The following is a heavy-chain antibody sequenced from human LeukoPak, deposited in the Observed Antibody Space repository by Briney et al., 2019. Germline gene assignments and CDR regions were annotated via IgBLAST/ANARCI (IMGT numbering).Heavy chain of an antibody. J-gene: IGHJ4*02. V-gene: IGHV3-23*01. CDR3: AKERTLAIYYFDY. CDR1: GFSFSSYA. D-gene: IGHD3-3*01. Sequence: PGGSLRLSYAASGFSFSSYAMTWVRQAPGKGLEWVSAISGSGGSTHYADSVKGRFTVSRDNSKNTLYLQMNSLRAEDTAVYYCAKERTLAIYYFDYWGQGTLVTVSS. CDR2: ISGSGGST.